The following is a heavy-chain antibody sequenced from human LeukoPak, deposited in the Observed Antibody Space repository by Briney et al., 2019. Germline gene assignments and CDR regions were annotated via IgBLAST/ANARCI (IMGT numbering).Heavy chain of an antibody. J-gene: IGHJ4*02. CDR3: ASLLNKVQLAQDY. V-gene: IGHV3-48*01. CDR1: GFTFSSYS. CDR2: ISSSSSTI. Sequence: GGSLRLSCAASGFTFSSYSMNWVRQAPGKGLECVSYISSSSSTIYYADSVKGRFTISRDNAKNSLYLQMSSLRAEDTAVYYCASLLNKVQLAQDYWGQGTLVTVSS. D-gene: IGHD5-18*01.